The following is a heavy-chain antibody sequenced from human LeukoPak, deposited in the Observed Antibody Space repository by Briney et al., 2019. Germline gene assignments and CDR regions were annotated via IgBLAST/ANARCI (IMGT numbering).Heavy chain of an antibody. Sequence: GGSLRLSCAASGFTFSSYEMNWVRQAPGKGLEWVSYISSSGSTIYYADSVKGRFTTSRDNAKNSLYLQMNSLRAEDTAVYYCARGRLRGYTGYDRGDFDCWGQGTLVTVSS. CDR3: ARGRLRGYTGYDRGDFDC. D-gene: IGHD5-12*01. CDR1: GFTFSSYE. CDR2: ISSSGSTI. J-gene: IGHJ4*02. V-gene: IGHV3-48*03.